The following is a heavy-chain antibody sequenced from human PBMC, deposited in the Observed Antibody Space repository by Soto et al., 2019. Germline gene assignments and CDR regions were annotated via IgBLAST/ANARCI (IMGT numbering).Heavy chain of an antibody. Sequence: GGSLRLSCAASGFTFDDYAMHWVRQVPGKGLEWVSGISWNSGSIGYADSVRGRFTISRDNAKNSLYLQMNSLRAEDTALYYCAREPPYPSYFCITSCYGHCFLYSCQATLFSDS. CDR1: GFTFDDYA. D-gene: IGHD2-2*01. CDR3: AREPPYPSYFCITSCYGHCFLY. V-gene: IGHV3-9*01. CDR2: ISWNSGSI. J-gene: IGHJ4*02.